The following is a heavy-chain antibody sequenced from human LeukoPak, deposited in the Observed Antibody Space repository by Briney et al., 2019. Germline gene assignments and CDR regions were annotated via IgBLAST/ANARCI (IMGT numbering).Heavy chain of an antibody. CDR3: ARGSGSGSRYGAFDI. D-gene: IGHD6-19*01. CDR2: VYNSGST. J-gene: IGHJ3*02. Sequence: SETLSLTCTVSGGSISSYYWSWIRQPPGKGLEWMGYVYNSGSTNYNPSLKSRVTISVDTSKNQFSLKLSSVTAADTAVYYCARGSGSGSRYGAFDIWGQGTMVTVSS. CDR1: GGSISSYY. V-gene: IGHV4-59*01.